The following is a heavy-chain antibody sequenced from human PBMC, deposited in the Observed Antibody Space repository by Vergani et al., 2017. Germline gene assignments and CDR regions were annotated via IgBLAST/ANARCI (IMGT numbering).Heavy chain of an antibody. CDR1: GYSISSGYY. CDR2: IYHSGST. Sequence: QVQLQESGPGLVKPSETLSLTCAVSGYSISSGYYWGWIRQPPGKGLEWIGSIYHSGSTNYNPSLKSRVTISVDTSKNQFSLKLSSVTAADTAVYYCARHRDFWIIQRYYMDVWGKGTTVTVSS. CDR3: ARHRDFWIIQRYYMDV. J-gene: IGHJ6*03. D-gene: IGHD3-3*01. V-gene: IGHV4-38-2*01.